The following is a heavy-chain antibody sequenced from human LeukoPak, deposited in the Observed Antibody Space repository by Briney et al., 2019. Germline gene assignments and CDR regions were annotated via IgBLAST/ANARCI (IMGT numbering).Heavy chain of an antibody. CDR2: ISWNSGSI. CDR1: GFTFDDYA. J-gene: IGHJ4*02. CDR3: AKSLYDFWSGAIDY. D-gene: IGHD3-3*01. Sequence: PGRSLRLSCAASGFTFDDYAMHWVRQVPGKGLEWVSGISWNSGSIGYADSVKGRFTISRDNAKNSLYLQMNSLRAEDTALYYCAKSLYDFWSGAIDYWGQGTLVTVSS. V-gene: IGHV3-9*01.